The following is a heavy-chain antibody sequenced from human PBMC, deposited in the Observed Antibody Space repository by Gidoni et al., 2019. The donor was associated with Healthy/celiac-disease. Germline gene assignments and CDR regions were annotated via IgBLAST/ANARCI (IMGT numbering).Heavy chain of an antibody. CDR3: ARVGRVTMSENYYYYYGMDV. Sequence: QVQLVQSGAEVKKPGASVKVSCKASGSTFTSYYMHWVRQAPGQGLEWMGIINPSGGSTSYAQKFQGRVTMTRDKSTSTVYMELSSLRSEDTAVYYCARVGRVTMSENYYYYYGMDVWGQGTTVTVSS. J-gene: IGHJ6*02. CDR2: INPSGGST. V-gene: IGHV1-46*03. CDR1: GSTFTSYY. D-gene: IGHD3-22*01.